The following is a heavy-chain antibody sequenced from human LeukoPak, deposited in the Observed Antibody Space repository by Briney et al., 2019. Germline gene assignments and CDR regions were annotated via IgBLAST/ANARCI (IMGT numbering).Heavy chain of an antibody. J-gene: IGHJ3*02. CDR1: GYTFSSYY. Sequence: ASVKVSCKASGYTFSSYYMHWVRQAPGQGLEWMGIINPSGGSTSYAEKFQGRVTMTRDMSTSTVYMELSSLRSEDTAVYYCARGLSGFWSGYSPDAFDIWGQGTMVTVSS. D-gene: IGHD3-3*01. CDR3: ARGLSGFWSGYSPDAFDI. CDR2: INPSGGST. V-gene: IGHV1-46*01.